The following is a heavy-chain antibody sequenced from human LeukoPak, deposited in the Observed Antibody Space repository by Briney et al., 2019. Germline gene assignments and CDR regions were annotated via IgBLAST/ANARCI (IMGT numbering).Heavy chain of an antibody. D-gene: IGHD3-22*01. Sequence: SETLSLTCTVSDGSLSSSSYYWGWIRQPPGKGLEWIGIIYYSGSTYYNPSLKSRVTISVETSKNQFFLKLSSVTAADTAVYYCGRHEGVVVAWFDPWGEGTLVTVST. CDR2: IYYSGST. J-gene: IGHJ5*02. CDR1: DGSLSSSSYY. CDR3: GRHEGVVVAWFDP. V-gene: IGHV4-39*01.